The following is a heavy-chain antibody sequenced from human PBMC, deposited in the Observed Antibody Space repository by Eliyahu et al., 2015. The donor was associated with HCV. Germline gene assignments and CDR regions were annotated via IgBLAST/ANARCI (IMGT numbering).Heavy chain of an antibody. J-gene: IGHJ4*02. Sequence: EVKLVESGGGLVQPGRSLXLSCAASGFPFDXYAXXWVRQTPDKGLEWVSGISWNSGNIRYADSVKGRFTISRDNAKNSLYLQMSSLRTEDTAFYYCAKDMEPGETPTPLATAIDYWGQGTLVTVSS. D-gene: IGHD5-12*01. CDR2: ISWNSGNI. CDR3: AKDMEPGETPTPLATAIDY. CDR1: GFPFDXYA. V-gene: IGHV3-9*01.